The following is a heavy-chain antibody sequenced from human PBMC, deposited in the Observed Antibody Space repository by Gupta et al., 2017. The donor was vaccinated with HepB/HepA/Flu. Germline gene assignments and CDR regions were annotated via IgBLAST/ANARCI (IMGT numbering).Heavy chain of an antibody. CDR1: GGSFSGYY. D-gene: IGHD3-10*01. V-gene: IGHV4-34*01. CDR3: ARAHPGLLWFGESLYGMDV. CDR2: INHSGST. Sequence: QVQLQQWGAGLLKPSETLSLTCAVYGGSFSGYYWSWIRQPPGKGLEWIGEINHSGSTNYNPSLKSRVTISVDTSKNQFSLKLSSVTAADTAVYYCARAHPGLLWFGESLYGMDVWGQGTTVTVSS. J-gene: IGHJ6*02.